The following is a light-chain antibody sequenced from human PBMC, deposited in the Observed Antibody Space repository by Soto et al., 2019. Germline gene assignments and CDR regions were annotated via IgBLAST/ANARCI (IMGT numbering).Light chain of an antibody. CDR2: SAS. CDR3: QQYYDWPIT. V-gene: IGKV3-15*01. Sequence: EIVLTQSPATLSVSPGERATLSCRASQSISSLLAWYHQKPGQAPRLLIYSASTRATGIPARFSGSGSGADFTLTITSLQSEDFAVYYCQQYYDWPITFGQGTRLEIK. CDR1: QSISSL. J-gene: IGKJ5*01.